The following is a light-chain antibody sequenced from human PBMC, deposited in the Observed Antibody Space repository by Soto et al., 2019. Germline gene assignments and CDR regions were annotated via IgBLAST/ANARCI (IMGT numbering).Light chain of an antibody. V-gene: IGKV3-11*01. J-gene: IGKJ4*01. CDR1: QSVSSH. CDR2: DAS. Sequence: EIVLTQSPATLSLSPGERATLSCRASQSVSSHLTWYQQKPGQAPRLLIYDASNRATGIPARFSGSGSGTEFTLTISSLEPEDVAVYYCQQRTNWRLTFGGGTKVEIK. CDR3: QQRTNWRLT.